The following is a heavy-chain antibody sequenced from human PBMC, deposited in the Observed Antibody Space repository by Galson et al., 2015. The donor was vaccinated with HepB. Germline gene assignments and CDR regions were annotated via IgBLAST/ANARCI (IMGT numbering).Heavy chain of an antibody. Sequence: SETLSLTCTVSGGSISSYYWSWIRQPPGKGLEWIGYIYYSGSTNYNPSLKSRVTISVDTSKNQFSLKLSSVTAADTAVYYCARIIAAAGRGLDAFDIWGQGTMVTVSS. J-gene: IGHJ3*02. CDR3: ARIIAAAGRGLDAFDI. D-gene: IGHD6-13*01. V-gene: IGHV4-59*08. CDR2: IYYSGST. CDR1: GGSISSYY.